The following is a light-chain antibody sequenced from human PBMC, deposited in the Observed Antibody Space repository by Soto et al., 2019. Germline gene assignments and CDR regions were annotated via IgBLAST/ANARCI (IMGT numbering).Light chain of an antibody. V-gene: IGKV3-20*01. CDR2: GAS. CDR1: QSVSSSY. Sequence: EIVLTQSPGTLSLSPGERAILSCRASQSVSSSYLGWFQQKLGQAPRLLIYGASSRATGIPDRFSGSGSGTDFTLTISRLEPEDFAVYYCQHYGSSPRTFGQGTKLEIK. CDR3: QHYGSSPRT. J-gene: IGKJ2*02.